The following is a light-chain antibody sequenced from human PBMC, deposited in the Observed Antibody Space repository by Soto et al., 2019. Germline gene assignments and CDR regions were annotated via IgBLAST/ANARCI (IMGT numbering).Light chain of an antibody. V-gene: IGLV2-14*01. Sequence: QSALTQPASVSGSPGQWITISCTGTSSDIGYYNYVSWYQQDPGKAPKLIIYEVSNRPSGVSNRFSGSKSGNTASLTISGLQAEDEANYYCSSYTRSNTLVVFGGGTQVTVL. CDR3: SSYTRSNTLVV. CDR1: SSDIGYYNY. CDR2: EVS. J-gene: IGLJ3*02.